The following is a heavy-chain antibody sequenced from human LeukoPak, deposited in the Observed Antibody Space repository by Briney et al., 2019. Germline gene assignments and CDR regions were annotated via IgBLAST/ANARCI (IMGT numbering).Heavy chain of an antibody. Sequence: TSETLSLTCVVYGGSFSGYYWSWIRQPPGKGLEWIGEINHSGSTNYNPSLKSRITISVDTSKNQFSLKLSSVTAADTAVYYCTSGYYPSDYWGQGTLVTVSS. J-gene: IGHJ4*02. D-gene: IGHD3-10*01. V-gene: IGHV4-34*01. CDR3: TSGYYPSDY. CDR1: GGSFSGYY. CDR2: INHSGST.